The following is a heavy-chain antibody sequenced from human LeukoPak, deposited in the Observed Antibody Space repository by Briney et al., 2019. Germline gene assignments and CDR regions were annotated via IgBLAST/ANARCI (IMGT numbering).Heavy chain of an antibody. J-gene: IGHJ6*02. CDR1: GFTFSSYA. CDR3: AKAQSVRGVSYYYYGMDV. D-gene: IGHD3-10*01. V-gene: IGHV3-23*01. CDR2: ISGSGGST. Sequence: GGSLRLSCAASGFTFSSYAMSWVRQAPGKGLEWVSAISGSGGSTYYADSVKGRFTISRDNSKNPLYLQMNSLRAEDTAVYYCAKAQSVRGVSYYYYGMDVWGQGTTVTVSS.